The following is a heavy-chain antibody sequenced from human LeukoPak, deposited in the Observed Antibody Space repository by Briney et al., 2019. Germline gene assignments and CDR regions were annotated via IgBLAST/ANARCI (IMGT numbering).Heavy chain of an antibody. CDR2: INAGNGNT. D-gene: IGHD3-10*01. CDR1: GYTFTSYA. CDR3: ARGVLLWFGDLLGHFDY. V-gene: IGHV1-3*01. J-gene: IGHJ4*02. Sequence: GASVKVSCKASGYTFTSYAMHWVRQAPGQGLEWMGWINAGNGNTKYSQKFQGRVTITRDTSASTAYMELSSLRSEDTAVYYCARGVLLWFGDLLGHFDYWGQGTLVTVSS.